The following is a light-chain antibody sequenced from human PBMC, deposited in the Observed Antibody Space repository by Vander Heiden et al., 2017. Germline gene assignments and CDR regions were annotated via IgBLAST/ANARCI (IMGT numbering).Light chain of an antibody. CDR1: QSISSY. Sequence: DIQMTQSPLSLSASVGDRVTITCRASQSISSYLNGYQQKPEKAPKLLIYAASSLQSGVPSRFSDSGSGTDFTLTISSLQPEDFATYYCQQSYSTPPWTFGQGTKVEIK. CDR2: AAS. CDR3: QQSYSTPPWT. J-gene: IGKJ1*01. V-gene: IGKV1-39*01.